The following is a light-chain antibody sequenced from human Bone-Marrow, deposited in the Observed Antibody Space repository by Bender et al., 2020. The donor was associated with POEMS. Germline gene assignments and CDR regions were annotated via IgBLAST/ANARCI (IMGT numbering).Light chain of an antibody. V-gene: IGLV4-69*01. Sequence: QPVLTQPPSASASLGASVKLTCTLSSGHSSYAISWHQQQPEKGPRFLIQIDSDGSPIRGDGIPDRFSVSSSGAERYLTISSLQSEDEADYYCQTWGTGIHVFGTGTKVTVL. CDR1: SGHSSYA. CDR2: IDSDGSP. CDR3: QTWGTGIHV. J-gene: IGLJ1*01.